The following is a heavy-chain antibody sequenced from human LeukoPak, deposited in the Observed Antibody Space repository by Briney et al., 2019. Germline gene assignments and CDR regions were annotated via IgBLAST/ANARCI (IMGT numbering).Heavy chain of an antibody. J-gene: IGHJ4*02. V-gene: IGHV4-59*01. CDR2: ISYSGIT. Sequence: SETPSLTCTVPGGSLSSYYWSSIRQPPRKGLEWIGYISYSGITIYIPSLKSRVTISVYTSTNQFSLKLSSVTAADTAVYYCAREIDSSGYLPLDYWGQGTLVTVSS. D-gene: IGHD3-22*01. CDR3: AREIDSSGYLPLDY. CDR1: GGSLSSYY.